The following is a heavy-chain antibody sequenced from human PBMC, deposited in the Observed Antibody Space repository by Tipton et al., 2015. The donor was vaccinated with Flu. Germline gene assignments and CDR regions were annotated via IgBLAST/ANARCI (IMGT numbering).Heavy chain of an antibody. Sequence: TLSLTCTVSGGSISSDYWSWIRQPPGKGLEWIGSILYSGIPKNNPSLKSRVTISGDTSKNQFSLQLRSVTAADTAVYYCARGPRGDTAMVSLGYWGPGILVTVSS. V-gene: IGHV4-59*01. CDR3: ARGPRGDTAMVSLGY. D-gene: IGHD5-18*01. CDR1: GGSISSDY. J-gene: IGHJ4*01. CDR2: ILYSGIP.